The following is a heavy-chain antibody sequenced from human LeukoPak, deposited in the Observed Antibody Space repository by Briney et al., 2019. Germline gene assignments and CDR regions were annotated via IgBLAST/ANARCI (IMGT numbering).Heavy chain of an antibody. V-gene: IGHV3-30*03. Sequence: PGGSLRLSCAASGFTFSSYGMDWVRQDPGEGLEWVPVISYDGSNKYYADSVKGRFTISRDNSKNTLYLQMNSLRAEDTAVYYCAMYGSGSYGYFDYWGQGTLVTVSS. CDR2: ISYDGSNK. CDR3: AMYGSGSYGYFDY. CDR1: GFTFSSYG. J-gene: IGHJ4*02. D-gene: IGHD3-10*01.